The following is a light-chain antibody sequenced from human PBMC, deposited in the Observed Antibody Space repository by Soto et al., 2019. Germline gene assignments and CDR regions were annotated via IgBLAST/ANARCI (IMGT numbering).Light chain of an antibody. CDR1: QSISSS. CDR2: AAS. Sequence: DIQMTQSPSSLSASVGERVTITCRASQSISSSLNWYQQKPGKAPKLLIYAASSLQGAVPSSFGGSGSWTDFTFTISSLQPESGAPYYGQHSYSTPYTFGRGTKVEIK. CDR3: QHSYSTPYT. V-gene: IGKV1-39*01. J-gene: IGKJ2*01.